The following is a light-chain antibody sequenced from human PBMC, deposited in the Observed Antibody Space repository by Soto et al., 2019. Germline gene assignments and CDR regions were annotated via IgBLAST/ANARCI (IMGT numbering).Light chain of an antibody. CDR3: HQYYSSPTT. CDR2: DTS. J-gene: IGKJ4*01. V-gene: IGKV3-20*01. CDR1: QTLSNSF. Sequence: EIVLTQSPGTLSLSPGERVTLSCRASQTLSNSFIAWYQQKPGQAPRLLIYDTSSRATGVPDRYSASGSGTDFTLTISRLEPEDFAVYYCHQYYSSPTTFGGGTKVDIK.